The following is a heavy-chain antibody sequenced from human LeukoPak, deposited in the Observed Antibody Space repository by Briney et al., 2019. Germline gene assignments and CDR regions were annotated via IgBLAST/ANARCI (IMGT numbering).Heavy chain of an antibody. V-gene: IGHV1-69*05. D-gene: IGHD6-19*01. CDR2: IIPIFGTA. J-gene: IGHJ4*02. CDR3: ARAVAGTGFDY. Sequence: ASVKVSCKASGGTFSSYAISWVRQAPGQGLEWMGGIIPIFGTANYAQKFQGRVTITTDESTSTAYMELRSLRSDDTAVYYCARAVAGTGFDYWGQGTLVTVSS. CDR1: GGTFSSYA.